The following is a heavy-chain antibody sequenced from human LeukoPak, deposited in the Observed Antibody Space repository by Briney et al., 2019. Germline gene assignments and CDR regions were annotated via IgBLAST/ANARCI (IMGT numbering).Heavy chain of an antibody. CDR2: IYHSGST. D-gene: IGHD3-3*01. CDR3: ARGAFGVLLSAFDN. CDR1: GYSISSGHY. Sequence: SETLSLTCTVSGYSISSGHYWGWIRQPPGKGLEWIGNIYHSGSTYSNPSLKSRVIISVDTSKNQFSLKLSSVTAADTAVYWCARGAFGVLLSAFDNWGQGTMVTVSS. J-gene: IGHJ3*02. V-gene: IGHV4-38-2*02.